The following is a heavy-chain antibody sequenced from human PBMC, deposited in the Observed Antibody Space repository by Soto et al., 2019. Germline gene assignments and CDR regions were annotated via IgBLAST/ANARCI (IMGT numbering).Heavy chain of an antibody. Sequence: EVQLVESGGGLVQPGGSLRLSCAASGFTFSSYWMHWVRQAPGKGLVWVSRINSDGSSTSYADSVKGRFTISRDNAKNTLYLQMNSLRAEDTAVYYCARAVETREVAGTYTWAFDYWGQGTLVTVSS. CDR3: ARAVETREVAGTYTWAFDY. V-gene: IGHV3-74*01. CDR2: INSDGSST. J-gene: IGHJ4*02. D-gene: IGHD6-19*01. CDR1: GFTFSSYW.